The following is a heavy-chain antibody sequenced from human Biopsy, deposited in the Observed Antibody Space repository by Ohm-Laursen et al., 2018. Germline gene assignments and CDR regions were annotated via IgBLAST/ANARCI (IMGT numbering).Heavy chain of an antibody. V-gene: IGHV3-21*01. CDR3: ARDSSRRAREGGMDV. J-gene: IGHJ6*02. CDR2: ISETSSHI. D-gene: IGHD6-6*01. CDR1: GFSVSSYD. Sequence: SLRLSCAASGFSVSSYDMKWVRQAPGKGLEWISYISETSSHIYDADSVRGRFTVARDIAKNSLYLQLNSLRVEDTAVYYCARDSSRRAREGGMDVWGQGPTVTVSS.